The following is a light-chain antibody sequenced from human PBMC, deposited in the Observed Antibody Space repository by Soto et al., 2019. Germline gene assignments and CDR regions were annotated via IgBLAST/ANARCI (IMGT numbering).Light chain of an antibody. J-gene: IGLJ1*01. CDR1: SSDVGGYNY. CDR3: CSYAGSYTLGV. CDR2: DVS. V-gene: IGLV2-11*01. Sequence: QSALTQPRSVSGSPGQSATISCTGTSSDVGGYNYVSWYQQHPGKAPKLMIYDVSKRPSGVPDRFSGSKSGNTASLTISGLQAEDEADYYCCSYAGSYTLGVFGTGTKVTVL.